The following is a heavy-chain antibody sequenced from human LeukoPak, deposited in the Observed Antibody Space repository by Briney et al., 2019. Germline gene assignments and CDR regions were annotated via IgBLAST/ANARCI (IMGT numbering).Heavy chain of an antibody. V-gene: IGHV4-4*07. CDR3: ARCRGGSCDYFDY. D-gene: IGHD2-15*01. CDR2: IFTSGST. CDR1: GVSISSFY. J-gene: IGHJ4*02. Sequence: SETLSFTCTGSGVSISSFYWMWIRQAAGQGLVWIGRIFTSGSTNYNPSLKSLVTMTVESTRNQFSLMRSLVSAADTAFYYVARCRGGSCDYFDYWGQGTLVTVSS.